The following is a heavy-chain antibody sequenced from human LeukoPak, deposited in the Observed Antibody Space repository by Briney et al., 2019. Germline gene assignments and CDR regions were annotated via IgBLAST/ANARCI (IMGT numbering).Heavy chain of an antibody. V-gene: IGHV4-4*02. CDR2: IHQSGGT. CDR1: GGCISNPDW. CDR3: ATETVTTTTKNFDS. D-gene: IGHD4-17*01. Sequence: PSGTLSLTCAVSGGCISNPDWWIWVRQPPGKGLEWIAEIHQSGGTNSNPSLRSRVTISLDKSKNQISLKLTSVTAADTAVYYCATETVTTTTKNFDSWGQGTLVTVSS. J-gene: IGHJ4*02.